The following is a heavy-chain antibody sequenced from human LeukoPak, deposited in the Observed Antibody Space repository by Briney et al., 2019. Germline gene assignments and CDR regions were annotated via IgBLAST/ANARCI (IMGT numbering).Heavy chain of an antibody. V-gene: IGHV3-23*01. CDR1: GFTFSSYS. D-gene: IGHD1-26*01. CDR3: AKLSAGGFPYYFDY. Sequence: PGGSLRLSCAASGFTFSSYSMNWVRQAPGKGLEWVSAISGSGGSTYYADSVKGRFTISRDNSKNTLYLQMNSLRAEDTAVYYCAKLSAGGFPYYFDYWGQGTLVTVSS. CDR2: ISGSGGST. J-gene: IGHJ4*02.